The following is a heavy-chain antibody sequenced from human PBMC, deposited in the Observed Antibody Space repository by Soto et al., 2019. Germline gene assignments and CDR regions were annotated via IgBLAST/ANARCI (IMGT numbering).Heavy chain of an antibody. J-gene: IGHJ4*02. V-gene: IGHV3-30*18. CDR2: ISFDGNKK. CDR3: VKDPHYSGDWLFDY. Sequence: GGSLRLSCAASGFTFSGCGMHWVRQAPGRGLEWVAVISFDGNKKYYEDSVKGRFAISRDNSKNTLYLQMNSLRAEDTAVYYCVKDPHYSGDWLFDYWGQGTLVTVSS. CDR1: GFTFSGCG. D-gene: IGHD6-19*01.